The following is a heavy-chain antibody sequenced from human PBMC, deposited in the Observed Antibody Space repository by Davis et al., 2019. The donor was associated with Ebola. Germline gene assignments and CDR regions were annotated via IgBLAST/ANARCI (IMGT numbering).Heavy chain of an antibody. CDR2: INPHNGNT. CDR3: ARAQFPTTSDH. D-gene: IGHD1-1*01. CDR1: GYTFTRYG. V-gene: IGHV1-18*01. J-gene: IGHJ4*02. Sequence: ASVKVSCKASGYTFTRYGMNWMRQAPGQGLEWMGWINPHNGNTNYAQNVQGRVIMTSDTATTTAYMEVGSLRSDDTAVYYCARAQFPTTSDHWGQGTLVTVSS.